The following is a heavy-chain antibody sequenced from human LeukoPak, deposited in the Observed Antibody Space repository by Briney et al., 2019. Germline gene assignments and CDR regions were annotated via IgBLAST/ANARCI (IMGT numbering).Heavy chain of an antibody. V-gene: IGHV3-49*04. CDR1: GFTFGDYA. Sequence: PGRSLRLSCSASGFTFGDYAMTWVRQAPGKGLEWLGMIRTKAHGGTTEYAASVKGRLTFSRDDSKSIAYLQMNSLKTEDTAVYYCTRGDWNDDNWGQGTLVTVSS. CDR2: IRTKAHGGTT. CDR3: TRGDWNDDN. J-gene: IGHJ4*02. D-gene: IGHD1-1*01.